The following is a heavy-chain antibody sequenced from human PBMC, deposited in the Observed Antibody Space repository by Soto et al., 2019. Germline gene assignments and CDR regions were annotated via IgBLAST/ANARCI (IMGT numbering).Heavy chain of an antibody. CDR1: GYTFTSYA. CDR2: INAGNGNT. V-gene: IGHV1-3*01. CDR3: ARCHLEPRGGYYGMDV. D-gene: IGHD1-1*01. Sequence: ASVKVSCKASGYTFTSYAMHWVRQAPGQRLEWMGWINAGNGNTKYSQKFQGRVTITRDTSASTAYMELSSLRSEDTAVYYCARCHLEPRGGYYGMDVWGQGTTVTVSS. J-gene: IGHJ6*02.